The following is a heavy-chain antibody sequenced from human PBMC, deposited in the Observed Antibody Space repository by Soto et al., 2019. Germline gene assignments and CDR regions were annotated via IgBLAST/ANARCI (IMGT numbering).Heavy chain of an antibody. J-gene: IGHJ6*02. CDR1: GYAFSGYG. D-gene: IGHD2-2*01. CDR2: ISAYNGNT. V-gene: IGHV1-18*04. CDR3: ARDSRVPAGMHTDYYSGIGV. Sequence: ASVNVSCKASGYAFSGYGISWVRQATGQGLEWMGWISAYNGNTNYAQKLQGRVTMTTDTSTSTAYMELRSLRSDDTAVYYCARDSRVPAGMHTDYYSGIGVSGEG.